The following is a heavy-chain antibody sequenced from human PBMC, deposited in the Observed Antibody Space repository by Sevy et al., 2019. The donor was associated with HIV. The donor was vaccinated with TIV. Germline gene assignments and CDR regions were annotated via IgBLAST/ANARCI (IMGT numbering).Heavy chain of an antibody. Sequence: GGSLRLSCAASGFTFSDYYMSWIRQAPGKGLEWVSYVSGSDDTKYYADSVKGRFTISRDNAKNSLYLQMNSLRAEDTAVYYCARDHVKDGDLGDYYYFAMDVRGQGTTVTVSS. J-gene: IGHJ6*02. V-gene: IGHV3-11*01. D-gene: IGHD4-17*01. CDR2: VSGSDDTK. CDR1: GFTFSDYY. CDR3: ARDHVKDGDLGDYYYFAMDV.